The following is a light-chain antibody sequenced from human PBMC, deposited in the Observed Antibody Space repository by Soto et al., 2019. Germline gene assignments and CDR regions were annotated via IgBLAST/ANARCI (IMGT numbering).Light chain of an antibody. V-gene: IGKV3-11*01. CDR3: QQRSNWPPIT. Sequence: PGERGTLSCRASESVTDYLAWYQQKPGQAPRLLIYEASNRATGIPARFSGSGSGTDFILTISSLEAEDFAVYYCQQRSNWPPITFGQGTRLEIK. CDR1: ESVTDY. CDR2: EAS. J-gene: IGKJ5*01.